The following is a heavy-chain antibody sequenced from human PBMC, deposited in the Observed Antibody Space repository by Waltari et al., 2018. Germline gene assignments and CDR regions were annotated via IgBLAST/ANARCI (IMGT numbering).Heavy chain of an antibody. CDR1: RLHFAYYR. V-gene: IGHV3-74*01. D-gene: IGHD6-19*01. CDR3: VRDGGVAGIRTFDF. Sequence: EAQLVESGGGLVQPGGSLRHSCEASRLHFAYYRRHLVRQAPGKGLEWVSCIHSDESGANFEGSVKGRFTISRDDAKNTLYLQMNSLRFEDTALYYCVRDGGVAGIRTFDFWGQGTLVTVSS. CDR2: IHSDESGA. J-gene: IGHJ4*02.